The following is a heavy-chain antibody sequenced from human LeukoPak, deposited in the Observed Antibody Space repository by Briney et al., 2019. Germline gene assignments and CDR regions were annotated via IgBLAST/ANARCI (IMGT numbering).Heavy chain of an antibody. CDR1: EFNFGDYG. D-gene: IGHD4-17*01. CDR2: ISSGSGTT. V-gene: IGHV3-48*01. J-gene: IGHJ4*02. CDR3: AKDRGNDYGVFDY. Sequence: GGSLRLSCTASEFNFGDYGMSWVRQAPGKGLEWISYISSGSGTTYYGDSVQGRFITSRDNAKNSLHLQMNSLRAEDTGVYYCAKDRGNDYGVFDYWGQGILVTVSS.